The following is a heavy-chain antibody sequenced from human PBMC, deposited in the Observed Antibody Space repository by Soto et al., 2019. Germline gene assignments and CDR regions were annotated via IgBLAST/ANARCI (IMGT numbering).Heavy chain of an antibody. Sequence: AASVKVSCKASGGTFSSYAISWVRQAPGQGLEWMGGIIPIFGTANYAQKFQGRVTITADESTSTAYMELSSLRSEDTAVYYCARVSCSSTSCSGLDYWGQGTLVTVSS. CDR2: IIPIFGTA. CDR3: ARVSCSSTSCSGLDY. J-gene: IGHJ4*02. D-gene: IGHD2-2*01. CDR1: GGTFSSYA. V-gene: IGHV1-69*13.